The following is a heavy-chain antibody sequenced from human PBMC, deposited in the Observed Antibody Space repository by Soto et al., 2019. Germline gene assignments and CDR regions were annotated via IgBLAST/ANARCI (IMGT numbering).Heavy chain of an antibody. V-gene: IGHV3-23*01. D-gene: IGHD4-17*01. Sequence: EVQLLESGGGLQRGGGSLRLPCAASGFTFSRYAMKWVRQATGKGLEWVAVIHGGGGNTYYAVSVKGRFTISRDNSENTVYLQMSSLRAADTAVYYWARGKDRDTVTTFDYWGQGTLVTVSS. CDR1: GFTFSRYA. CDR3: ARGKDRDTVTTFDY. CDR2: IHGGGGNT. J-gene: IGHJ4*02.